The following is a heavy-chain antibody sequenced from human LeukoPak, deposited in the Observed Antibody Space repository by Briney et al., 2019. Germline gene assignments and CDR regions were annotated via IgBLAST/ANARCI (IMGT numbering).Heavy chain of an antibody. D-gene: IGHD5-18*01. Sequence: SETLSLTCTVSGGSISSYYWSWIRQPPGKGLEWIGYIYYSGSTNYNPSLKSRVTISVDTSKNQFSLKLSSVTAADTAVYYCARQTKYSYGYDDHWGQGTLVTVSS. CDR2: IYYSGST. J-gene: IGHJ5*02. CDR3: ARQTKYSYGYDDH. CDR1: GGSISSYY. V-gene: IGHV4-59*08.